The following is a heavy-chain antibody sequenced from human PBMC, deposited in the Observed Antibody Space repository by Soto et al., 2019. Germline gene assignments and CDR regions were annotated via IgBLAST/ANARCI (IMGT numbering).Heavy chain of an antibody. J-gene: IGHJ4*02. CDR3: ARRVAAHPHFDF. D-gene: IGHD6-6*01. CDR2: IFPGDSDT. CDR1: GYIFANDW. V-gene: IGHV5-51*01. Sequence: GESLKISCKGSGYIFANDWIAWVRQMPGKGLEWMWIIFPGDSDTRYSPSFQGQVTISADKSINTAYLQWSSLKASDTAVYYCARRVAAHPHFDFWGQGALVTVSS.